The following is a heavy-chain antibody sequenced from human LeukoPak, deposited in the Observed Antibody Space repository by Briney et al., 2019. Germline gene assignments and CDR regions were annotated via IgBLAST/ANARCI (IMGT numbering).Heavy chain of an antibody. V-gene: IGHV3-23*01. CDR2: IRGSGGST. CDR1: GFTFSSYA. J-gene: IGHJ4*02. CDR3: ANQAAAGSGFDY. Sequence: PGGSLRLSCAASGFTFSSYAMGWVRQAPGKGLEWVSAIRGSGGSTYYADSVKGRFTISRDNSKNTLYLQMNSLRAEDTAVYYCANQAAAGSGFDYWGQGTLVTVSS. D-gene: IGHD6-13*01.